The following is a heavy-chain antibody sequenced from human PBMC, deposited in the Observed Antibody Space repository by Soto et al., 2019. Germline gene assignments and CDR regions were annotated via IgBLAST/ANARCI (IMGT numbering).Heavy chain of an antibody. CDR2: ISYDGSNK. J-gene: IGHJ4*02. Sequence: QVQLVESGGGVVQPGRSLRLSCAASGFTFSSYGMHWVRQAPGKGLEWVAVISYDGSNKYYADSVKGRFTISRDNSKNTLYLQRNSLRAEDTAVYYCANEGDYGDYVSFDYWGQGPLVTVSS. D-gene: IGHD4-17*01. CDR3: ANEGDYGDYVSFDY. V-gene: IGHV3-30*18. CDR1: GFTFSSYG.